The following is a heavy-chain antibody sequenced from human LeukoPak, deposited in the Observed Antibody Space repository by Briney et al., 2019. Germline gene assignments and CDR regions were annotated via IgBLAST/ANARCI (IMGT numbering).Heavy chain of an antibody. CDR2: IIPIFGTA. V-gene: IGHV1-69*13. J-gene: IGHJ6*02. Sequence: WASVKVSCKASGGTFSSYAISWVRQAPGQGLEWMGGIIPIFGTANYAQKFQGRVTITADESTSTAYMELSSLRSEDTAVYYCARDVRIVASWYYYGMDVWGQGTTVTVSS. CDR3: ARDVRIVASWYYYGMDV. D-gene: IGHD3-22*01. CDR1: GGTFSSYA.